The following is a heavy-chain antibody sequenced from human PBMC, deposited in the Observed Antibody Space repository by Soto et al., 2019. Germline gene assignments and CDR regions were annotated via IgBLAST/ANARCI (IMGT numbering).Heavy chain of an antibody. CDR1: GGSISSGGYS. CDR3: ARHWALGPPPDY. V-gene: IGHV4-30-2*01. Sequence: SETLSLTCAVSGGSISSGGYSWHWIRQPPGKGLEWIGYIYQSGSTYYNPSLKSRVTISVDRSKNQFSLKLSSVTAADTAVYYCARHWALGPPPDYWGQGTLVTVSS. J-gene: IGHJ4*02. D-gene: IGHD3-16*01. CDR2: IYQSGST.